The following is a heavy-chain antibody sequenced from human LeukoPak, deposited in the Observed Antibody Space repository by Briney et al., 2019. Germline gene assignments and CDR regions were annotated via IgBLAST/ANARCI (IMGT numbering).Heavy chain of an antibody. J-gene: IGHJ4*02. CDR3: ARGYSSGWPAYYFDY. D-gene: IGHD6-19*01. CDR1: GYTFTSYG. V-gene: IGHV1-18*01. CDR2: ISAYNGNT. Sequence: ASVKVSCTASGYTFTSYGISWVRQAPGQGLEWMGWISAYNGNTNYAQKLQGRVTMTTDTSTSTAYMELRSLRSDDTAVYYCARGYSSGWPAYYFDYWGQGTLVTVSS.